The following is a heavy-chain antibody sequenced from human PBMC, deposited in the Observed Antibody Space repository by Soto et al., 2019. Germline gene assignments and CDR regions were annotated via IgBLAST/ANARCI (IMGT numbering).Heavy chain of an antibody. Sequence: SGGSLRLSCAASGFTLTSYTMNWVRQASGKGLEWVSSITSSSSHIYYADSVKGRFTISRDNAGNSLYLQMNSLRAEDSAVYYCVRERGLSSFYGMDVWGQGTTVTVS. J-gene: IGHJ6*02. CDR1: GFTLTSYT. D-gene: IGHD3-10*01. V-gene: IGHV3-21*01. CDR2: ITSSSSHI. CDR3: VRERGLSSFYGMDV.